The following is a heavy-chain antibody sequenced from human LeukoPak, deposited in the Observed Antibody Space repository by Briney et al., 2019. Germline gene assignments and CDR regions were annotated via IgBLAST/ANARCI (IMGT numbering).Heavy chain of an antibody. J-gene: IGHJ5*02. D-gene: IGHD3-3*01. CDR1: GGSISSSSYS. CDR2: IYYSGST. CDR3: AGTKTILEDWFDP. V-gene: IGHV4-39*01. Sequence: SETLSLTCTVSGGSISSSSYSWGWIRQPPGQGLEWIGSIYYSGSTYYNPSLKSRVTISVDTSKNQFSLKLSSVTAADTAVYYCAGTKTILEDWFDPWGQGTLVTVSS.